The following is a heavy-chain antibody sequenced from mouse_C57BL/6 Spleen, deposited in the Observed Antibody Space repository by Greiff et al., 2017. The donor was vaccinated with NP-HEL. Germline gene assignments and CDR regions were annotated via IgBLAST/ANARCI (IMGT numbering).Heavy chain of an antibody. Sequence: VQLQQSGPVLVKPGASVKMSCKASGYTFTDYYMNWVKQSHGKSLEWIGVINPYNGGTSYNQKFKGKATLTVDKSSSTAYMELNSLTSEDSAVYYCARRGYGSSYGPHYFDYWGQGTTLTVSS. J-gene: IGHJ2*01. CDR2: INPYNGGT. V-gene: IGHV1-19*01. CDR3: ARRGYGSSYGPHYFDY. D-gene: IGHD1-1*01. CDR1: GYTFTDYY.